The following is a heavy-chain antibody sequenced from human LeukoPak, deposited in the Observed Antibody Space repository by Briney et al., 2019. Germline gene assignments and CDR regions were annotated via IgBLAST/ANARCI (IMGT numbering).Heavy chain of an antibody. CDR2: ISWNSWSK. V-gene: IGHV3-9*01. J-gene: IGHJ2*01. CDR1: GFHFNEYA. D-gene: IGHD6-25*01. CDR3: ANAAADWYFDV. Sequence: GGALELSFVASGFHFNEYAMHWVRPAPGKGLEYVSGISWNSWSKDSADSVNSRFIITTDYALRSLFQQMSSVATEVSACYNCANAAADWYFDVWGRGTLVTVSS.